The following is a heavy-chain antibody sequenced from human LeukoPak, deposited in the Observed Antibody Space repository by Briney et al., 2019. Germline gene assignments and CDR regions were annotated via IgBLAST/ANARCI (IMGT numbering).Heavy chain of an antibody. Sequence: PSEALSLTCAVYGGSFSGYYWSWIRQPPGKGLEWIGEINHSGSTNYNPSLKSRVTISVDTSKYQFSLKLSSVTAADTAVYYGAGGVRTMIAIRWFDPWGQGTLVTVSS. D-gene: IGHD3-22*01. V-gene: IGHV4-34*01. CDR1: GGSFSGYY. J-gene: IGHJ5*02. CDR2: INHSGST. CDR3: AGGVRTMIAIRWFDP.